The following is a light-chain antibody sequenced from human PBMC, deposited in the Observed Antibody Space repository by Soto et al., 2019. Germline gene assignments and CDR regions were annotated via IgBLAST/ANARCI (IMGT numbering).Light chain of an antibody. V-gene: IGLV2-14*01. J-gene: IGLJ2*01. CDR2: DVS. Sequence: QSALTQPASVSGSPGQSITISCTGTSSDVGGYNYVSWYQQHPGKAPKLMIYDVSNRPSGVSNRFSGSKSGNTAPLTISGLQAEDEADYYCSSYTSSSTDVVFGGGTKVTVL. CDR3: SSYTSSSTDVV. CDR1: SSDVGGYNY.